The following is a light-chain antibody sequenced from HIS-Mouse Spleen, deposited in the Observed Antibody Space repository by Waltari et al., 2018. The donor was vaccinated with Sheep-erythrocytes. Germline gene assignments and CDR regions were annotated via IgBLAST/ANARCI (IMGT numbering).Light chain of an antibody. CDR3: SSYTSSSTLV. Sequence: QSALTQPASVSGSPGQSITISCTGTSSDVGGYNYVSWYQQHPGKAPKLMIYDVSNRHSGVCKRISGSKSGNTASLTICGLQAEDEADYYCSSYTSSSTLVFGTGTKVTVL. CDR2: DVS. J-gene: IGLJ1*01. V-gene: IGLV2-14*03. CDR1: SSDVGGYNY.